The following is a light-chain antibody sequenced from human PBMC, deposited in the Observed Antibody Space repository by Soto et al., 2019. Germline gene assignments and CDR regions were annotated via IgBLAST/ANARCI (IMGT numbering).Light chain of an antibody. J-gene: IGLJ2*01. Sequence: QSALTQPASVSGSPGQSITISCTGTSSDVGGYNYVSWYQQHPGKATKLMIYDVSNRPSGVSNRFSGSKSGNTASLTISWLQAEDEADYYCSSYTSSSTPVVFGGGTKLTVL. CDR3: SSYTSSSTPVV. V-gene: IGLV2-14*01. CDR2: DVS. CDR1: SSDVGGYNY.